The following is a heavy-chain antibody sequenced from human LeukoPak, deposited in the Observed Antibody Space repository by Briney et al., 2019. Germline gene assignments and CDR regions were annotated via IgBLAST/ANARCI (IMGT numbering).Heavy chain of an antibody. Sequence: GGSLRLSCAASGFTFSSYAMSWVRQAPGKGLEWVSAISGSGGSTYYADSVKGRFTISRDNSKNTLYLQMNSLRAEDTAVYYCAKDLYYGSGSYYNGYWGQGTLVTVPS. V-gene: IGHV3-23*01. CDR1: GFTFSSYA. CDR2: ISGSGGST. D-gene: IGHD3-10*01. J-gene: IGHJ4*02. CDR3: AKDLYYGSGSYYNGY.